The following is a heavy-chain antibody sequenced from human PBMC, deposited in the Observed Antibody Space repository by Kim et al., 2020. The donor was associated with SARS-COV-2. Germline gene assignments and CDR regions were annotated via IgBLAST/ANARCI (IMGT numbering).Heavy chain of an antibody. CDR2: ISYDGSNK. CDR1: GFTFCSYA. CDR3: ARGGGYNGPFDY. V-gene: IGHV3-30*04. Sequence: GGSLRLSCAASGFTFCSYAMHWVRQAPGKGLEWVAVISYDGSNKYYADSVKGRFTISRDNSKNTLYLLMNSLRAEDTAVYYCARGGGYNGPFDYWGQGTLVTVSS. J-gene: IGHJ4*02. D-gene: IGHD5-12*01.